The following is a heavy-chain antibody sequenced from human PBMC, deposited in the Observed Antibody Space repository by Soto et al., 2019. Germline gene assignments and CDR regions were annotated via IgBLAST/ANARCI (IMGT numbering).Heavy chain of an antibody. CDR1: GFTFSNAW. Sequence: GGSLRLSCAASGFTFSNAWMNWVRQAPGKGLEWVGRIKSKTDGGTTDYAAPVKGRFTISRDDSKNTLYLQMNSLKTEDTAVYYCARISSGYDSFDYWGQGTLVTVSS. J-gene: IGHJ4*02. CDR3: ARISSGYDSFDY. V-gene: IGHV3-15*07. CDR2: IKSKTDGGTT. D-gene: IGHD5-12*01.